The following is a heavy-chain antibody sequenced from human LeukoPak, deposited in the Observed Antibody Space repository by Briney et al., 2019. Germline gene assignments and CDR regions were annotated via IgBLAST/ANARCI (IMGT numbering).Heavy chain of an antibody. Sequence: GASVKVSCKASGYTFTGYYMHWVRQAPGQGLEWMGWINPNSGGTNYAQKFQGRVTMTRDTSISTAYMELSSLRSEDTAVYYCATRGNYYGSGSPRVRFDYWGQGTLVTVSS. CDR2: INPNSGGT. CDR3: ATRGNYYGSGSPRVRFDY. CDR1: GYTFTGYY. V-gene: IGHV1-2*02. J-gene: IGHJ4*02. D-gene: IGHD3-10*01.